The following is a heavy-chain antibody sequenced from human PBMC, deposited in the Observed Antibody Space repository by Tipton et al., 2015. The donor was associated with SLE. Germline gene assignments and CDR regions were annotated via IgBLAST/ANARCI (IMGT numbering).Heavy chain of an antibody. CDR2: ISSSSSYI. Sequence: SLRLSCAASGFTFSSYSMNWVRQAPGKGLEWVSSISSSSSYIYYADSVKGRFTISRDNAKNSLYLQMNSLRAEDTAVYYCARGPAYCGGDCYSWAFDIWGQGTMVTVSS. CDR1: GFTFSSYS. D-gene: IGHD2-21*01. V-gene: IGHV3-21*01. J-gene: IGHJ3*02. CDR3: ARGPAYCGGDCYSWAFDI.